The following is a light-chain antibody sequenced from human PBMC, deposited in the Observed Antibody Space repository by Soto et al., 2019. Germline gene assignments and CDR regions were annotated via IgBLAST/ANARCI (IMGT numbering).Light chain of an antibody. CDR1: QSVRSSN. CDR3: QQYGSSPST. J-gene: IGKJ1*01. V-gene: IGKV3-20*01. Sequence: EIVLTQSPGTLSLSPGERATLSCRASQSVRSSNLAWYQQKPGQAPRLLIYGASSRATGSPDRFSGSGSGTDFTLTISRLEPEDFAVYYCQQYGSSPSTFGQGTKVEIK. CDR2: GAS.